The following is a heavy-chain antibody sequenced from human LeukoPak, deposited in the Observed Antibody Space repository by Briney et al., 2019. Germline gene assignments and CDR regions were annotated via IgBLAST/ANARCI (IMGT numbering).Heavy chain of an antibody. Sequence: PSETLSLTCTVSGGSVSSGSYYWSWIRQPPGKGLEWIGYIHYSGSTNYNPSLKSQVTISVDTSKNQFSLKLSSVTAADTAVYYCARDQGSYGGFDYWGQGTLVTVSS. D-gene: IGHD5-18*01. J-gene: IGHJ4*02. CDR1: GGSVSSGSYY. V-gene: IGHV4-61*01. CDR3: ARDQGSYGGFDY. CDR2: IHYSGST.